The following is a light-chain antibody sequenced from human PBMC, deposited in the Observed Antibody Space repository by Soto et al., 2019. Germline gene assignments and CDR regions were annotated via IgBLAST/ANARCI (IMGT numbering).Light chain of an antibody. CDR1: QSVNSY. CDR3: QXXSNXXLTWT. CDR2: DAS. Sequence: EIVLTQSPATLSLSPGERATLSCRASQSVNSYLTWYQQKPGQAPRLLIYDASNRATGIPARFSGSGSGTDFTLTISSXEPEDFAVXXXQXXSNXXLTWTFGQGTKVEIK. V-gene: IGKV3-11*01. J-gene: IGKJ1*01.